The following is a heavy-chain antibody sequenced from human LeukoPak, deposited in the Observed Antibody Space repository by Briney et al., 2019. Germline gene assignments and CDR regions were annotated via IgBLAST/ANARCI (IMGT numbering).Heavy chain of an antibody. CDR1: GGTFSSYA. CDR2: IIPIFGTA. Sequence: ASVKVSCKASGGTFSSYAISWVRQAPGQGLKWMGGIIPIFGTANYAQKFQGRVTITADKSTSTAYMELRSLRSDDTAVYYCARVTLSEIVVFDIWGQGTMVTVSS. CDR3: ARVTLSEIVVFDI. V-gene: IGHV1-69*06. D-gene: IGHD2-15*01. J-gene: IGHJ3*02.